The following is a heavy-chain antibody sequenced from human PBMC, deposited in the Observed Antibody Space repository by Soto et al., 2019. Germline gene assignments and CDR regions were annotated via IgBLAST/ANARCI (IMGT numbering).Heavy chain of an antibody. D-gene: IGHD3-3*02. CDR1: GYTFTVYY. J-gene: IGHJ5*02. CDR2: INPNTGGT. Sequence: ASVKVSFKASGYTFTVYYMHGVLQSPLQGLEWMGCINPNTGGTNYAQKFQGRATMTRDKSIGTAYMELSRLRSDDTAVYYCARDQRGNIAFGTDWFDPWGQGTLVTVSS. V-gene: IGHV1-2*02. CDR3: ARDQRGNIAFGTDWFDP.